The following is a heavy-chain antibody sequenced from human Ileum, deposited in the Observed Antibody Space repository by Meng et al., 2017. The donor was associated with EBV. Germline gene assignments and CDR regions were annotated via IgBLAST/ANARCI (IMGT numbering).Heavy chain of an antibody. CDR3: ASAYDYGDYEAFAY. V-gene: IGHV4-39*07. J-gene: IGHJ4*02. Sequence: LQLKGSGLGSGKPSETLSSTCTVSGGSISTGNFYWGWIRQSPGKALECIGTIYYRGNTFYNPSLKSRLTISIDTSKNEFSLTLRSVTAADTALYYCASAYDYGDYEAFAYWGPGSLVTVSS. CDR1: GGSISTGNFY. CDR2: IYYRGNT. D-gene: IGHD4-17*01.